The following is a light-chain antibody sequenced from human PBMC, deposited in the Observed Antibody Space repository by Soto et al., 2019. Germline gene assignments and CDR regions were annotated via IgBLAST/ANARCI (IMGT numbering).Light chain of an antibody. J-gene: IGKJ5*01. CDR3: QQYGSSPPIT. CDR1: QSVSSSS. CDR2: GTS. V-gene: IGKV3-20*01. Sequence: EIVLTQSPGTLSLSPGERATLSCRASQSVSSSSLAWYQQKPGQAPRVLIYGTSIRASGVPERFSGGGSGTDFTLTISRLEPEDFAVYYCQQYGSSPPITFGQGTRLEIK.